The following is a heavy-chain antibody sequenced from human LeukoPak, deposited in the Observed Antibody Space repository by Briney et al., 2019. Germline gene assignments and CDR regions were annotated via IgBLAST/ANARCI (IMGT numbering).Heavy chain of an antibody. Sequence: GGSLRLSCAASGFTFSSYWMSWVRQAPGKGLEWVANIKQDGSEKYYVESVKGRFTISRDNAENSLGLQMNSLRAEDTAVYYCARYGNGEWLAHYAFEIWGQGTMVTVSS. CDR3: ARYGNGEWLAHYAFEI. J-gene: IGHJ3*02. CDR1: GFTFSSYW. CDR2: IKQDGSEK. V-gene: IGHV3-7*01. D-gene: IGHD6-19*01.